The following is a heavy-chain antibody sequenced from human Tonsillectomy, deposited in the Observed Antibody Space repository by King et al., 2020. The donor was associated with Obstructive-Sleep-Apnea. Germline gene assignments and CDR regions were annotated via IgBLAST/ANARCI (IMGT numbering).Heavy chain of an antibody. CDR2: LYWDDAN. Sequence: ITLKESGPTLVKPTQTLTLTCTFSGFSLSTSGVGVGWIRQPPGKALELLALLYWDDANLYSPYLKNRLTNTKDPSKNQIVLKRTNMDPVDTATYYCAHRTTYRYYFDYWGQGTLVTVSS. V-gene: IGHV2-5*02. D-gene: IGHD1-1*01. J-gene: IGHJ4*02. CDR3: AHRTTYRYYFDY. CDR1: GFSLSTSGVG.